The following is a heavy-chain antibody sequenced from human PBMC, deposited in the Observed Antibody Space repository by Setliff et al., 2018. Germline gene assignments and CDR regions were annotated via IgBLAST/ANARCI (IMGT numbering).Heavy chain of an antibody. CDR1: GHSLTSNH. D-gene: IGHD2-15*01. J-gene: IGHJ4*02. CDR3: IVNMVRPVTGLDS. Sequence: GASVKVFCKASGHSLTSNHFHWGRQAPGKGLEWMGTINPNDGYTIYAPAFQGRVAMTTDTSTGTAYMELSGLTSADTAIYYCIVNMVRPVTGLDSWGPGTLVTVSS. CDR2: INPNDGYT. V-gene: IGHV1-46*01.